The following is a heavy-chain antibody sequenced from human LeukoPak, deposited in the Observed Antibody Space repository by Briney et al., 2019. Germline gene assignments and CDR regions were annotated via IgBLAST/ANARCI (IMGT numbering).Heavy chain of an antibody. J-gene: IGHJ4*02. V-gene: IGHV3-48*02. D-gene: IGHD5-18*01. CDR1: GFTFSSYS. CDR2: ISRGSNVI. Sequence: GGSLRLSCTASGFTFSSYSMNWVRQAPGKGPEWLSYISRGSNVIYYADSVKGRFTTSRDDAKNSLFLQMNSLTDEDTAVYYCARDPGYSYAQDFWGRGTLVTVSS. CDR3: ARDPGYSYAQDF.